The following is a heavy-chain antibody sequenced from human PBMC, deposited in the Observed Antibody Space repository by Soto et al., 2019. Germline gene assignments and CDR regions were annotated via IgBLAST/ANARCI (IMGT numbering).Heavy chain of an antibody. J-gene: IGHJ4*02. V-gene: IGHV3-15*01. D-gene: IGHD1-26*01. CDR1: GFTFTKAY. CDR2: IKGSHAGGTT. CDR3: ATEGGYPGSNFYGAY. Sequence: EVQLVESGGGLVEPGGSIRLSCVDSGFTFTKAYMTWVRKAPGKGLEWVGRIKGSHAGGTTDYATSVKGRFTISRDDSKTTLYLQMNSLKTEDTSVYYCATEGGYPGSNFYGAYWGQGTLGTVSS.